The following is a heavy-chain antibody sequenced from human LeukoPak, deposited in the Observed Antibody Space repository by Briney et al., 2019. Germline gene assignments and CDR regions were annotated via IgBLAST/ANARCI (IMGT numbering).Heavy chain of an antibody. D-gene: IGHD1-26*01. J-gene: IGHJ1*01. CDR1: GFTFSTYW. CDR3: AREVGAPGYFQH. V-gene: IGHV3-74*01. CDR2: IYIDGSST. Sequence: PGGSLRLSCAASGFTFSTYWMHWVRQAPGKGLVWVSRIYIDGSSTNYADSVKGRFTISRDNTENTLYLQMNSLRAEDTAVYHCAREVGAPGYFQHWGQGSLVTVSS.